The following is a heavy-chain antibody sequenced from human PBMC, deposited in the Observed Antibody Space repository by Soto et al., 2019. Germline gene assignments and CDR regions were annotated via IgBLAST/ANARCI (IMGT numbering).Heavy chain of an antibody. CDR1: GGSISSYY. Sequence: SETLSLTCTVSGGSISSYYWSWIRQPPGKGLEWIGYIYYSGSTNYNPSLKSRVTISVDTSKNQFSLKLSSVTAADTAVYYCARVDYGDYGVDRAFDIWGQGTMVTVSS. J-gene: IGHJ3*02. CDR2: IYYSGST. CDR3: ARVDYGDYGVDRAFDI. V-gene: IGHV4-59*01. D-gene: IGHD4-17*01.